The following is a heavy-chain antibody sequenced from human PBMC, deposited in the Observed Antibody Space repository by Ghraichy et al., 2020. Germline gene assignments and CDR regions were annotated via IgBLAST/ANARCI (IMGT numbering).Heavy chain of an antibody. V-gene: IGHV3-23*01. CDR3: ARYYYETSGYVFGSGN. CDR2: ISGSGHNT. CDR1: GFTFSKYA. J-gene: IGHJ4*02. D-gene: IGHD3-22*01. Sequence: LSLTCAVSGFTFSKYAMSWVRQAPGKGLEWVSGISGSGHNTYYADSVKGRFTISRDNSKNTLYLQMNSLRDEDTAVYYCARYYYETSGYVFGSGNWGQGTLGTVSS.